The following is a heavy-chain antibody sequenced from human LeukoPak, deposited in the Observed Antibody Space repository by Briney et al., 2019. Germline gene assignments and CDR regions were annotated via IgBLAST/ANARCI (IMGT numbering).Heavy chain of an antibody. J-gene: IGHJ4*02. CDR1: GFTFSSFS. CDR2: ISSSSNTI. Sequence: GGSLRLSCAASGFTFSSFSMNWVRQAPGKGLEWVSYISSSSNTIYYADSVKGRFTISRDNANNSLYLQMNSLRAEDTAVYCCARDGFDFWSGYPTTVDYWGQGRLVTVSS. V-gene: IGHV3-48*01. CDR3: ARDGFDFWSGYPTTVDY. D-gene: IGHD3-3*01.